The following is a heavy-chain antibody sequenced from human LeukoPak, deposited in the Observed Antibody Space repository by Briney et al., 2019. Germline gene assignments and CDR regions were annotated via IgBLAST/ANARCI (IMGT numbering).Heavy chain of an antibody. V-gene: IGHV4-59*01. CDR1: GGSMTTYY. CDR3: ARLGRGGDWFDD. D-gene: IGHD2-21*02. J-gene: IGHJ4*02. CDR2: IYYSGST. Sequence: SETLSLTCTVSGGSMTTYYWTWIRQPPGKGPEWIGYIYYSGSTNYNSSLKSRVSMSVDTYKNQFSLKVNSVTAADAAIYYCARLGRGGDWFDDWGQGILVTVSS.